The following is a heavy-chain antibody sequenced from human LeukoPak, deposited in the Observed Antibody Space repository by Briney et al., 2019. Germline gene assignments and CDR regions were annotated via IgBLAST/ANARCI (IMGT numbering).Heavy chain of an antibody. CDR2: INSSSSYI. CDR3: ARELSGIVGATTGFDY. D-gene: IGHD1-26*01. V-gene: IGHV3-21*01. CDR1: GFTFSSYS. J-gene: IGHJ4*02. Sequence: GGSLRLSCAASGFTFSSYSMNWVRQAPGKGLEWVSSINSSSSYIYYADSVKGRFTISRDNAKNSLYLQMNSLRAEDTAVYYCARELSGIVGATTGFDYWGQGTLVTVSS.